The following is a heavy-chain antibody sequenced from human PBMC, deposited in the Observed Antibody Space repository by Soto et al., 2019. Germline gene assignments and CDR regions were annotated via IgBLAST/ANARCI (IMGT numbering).Heavy chain of an antibody. V-gene: IGHV4-4*02. D-gene: IGHD1-1*01. Sequence: QVQLQESGPGLVDPSGTLSLTCAVSGGSITSNWWSWVRQPPGKGLEWIGEIYHNGRFNYNPSLRRRLTISMDKTKNQLSLRRTSVTAADMALHYCVRCDGYRFDPWGSGTLFSGSS. CDR1: GGSITSNW. CDR3: VRCDGYRFDP. J-gene: IGHJ5*02. CDR2: IYHNGRF.